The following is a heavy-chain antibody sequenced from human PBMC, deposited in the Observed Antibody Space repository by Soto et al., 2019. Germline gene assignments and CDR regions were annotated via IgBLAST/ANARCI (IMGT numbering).Heavy chain of an antibody. J-gene: IGHJ5*02. CDR2: IWYDGINK. CDR3: ARDVRPYYDSSGYYAHP. V-gene: IGHV3-33*01. Sequence: QVQLVESGGGVVQPGRSLRLSCAASGLTFSSYGMHWVRQAPGKGLEWVAVIWYDGINKYYADSVKGRFTISRDNSKNSLYLQRNSLSAEVTAVYYCARDVRPYYDSSGYYAHPWGQGPLVTVSS. D-gene: IGHD3-22*01. CDR1: GLTFSSYG.